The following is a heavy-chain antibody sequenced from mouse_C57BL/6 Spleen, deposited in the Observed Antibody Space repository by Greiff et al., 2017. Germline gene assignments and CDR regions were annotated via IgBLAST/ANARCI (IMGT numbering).Heavy chain of an antibody. CDR2: IDPNSGGT. CDR3: ARTTVVATEGYYFDY. CDR1: GYTFTSYW. V-gene: IGHV1-72*01. Sequence: QSCTASGYTFTSYWMHWVKQRPGRGLEWIGRIDPNSGGTKYNEKFKSKATLTVDKPSSTAYMQLSSLTSEDSAVYYCARTTVVATEGYYFDYWGQGTTLTVSS. J-gene: IGHJ2*01. D-gene: IGHD1-1*01.